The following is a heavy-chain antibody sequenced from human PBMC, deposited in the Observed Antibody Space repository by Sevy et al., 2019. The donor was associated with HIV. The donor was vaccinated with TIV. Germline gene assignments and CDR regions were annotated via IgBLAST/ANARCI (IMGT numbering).Heavy chain of an antibody. Sequence: GGSLRLSCVASGFTLSYYWMTWVRQAPGKGLEWVATINQDGSEKYYVDSVKGRFTISRDNAKNSLFLQMNSLRAEDTALYYCARVTSRDDNWGQGTLVTVSS. CDR2: INQDGSEK. CDR3: ARVTSRDDN. J-gene: IGHJ4*02. V-gene: IGHV3-7*01. D-gene: IGHD2-21*02. CDR1: GFTLSYYW.